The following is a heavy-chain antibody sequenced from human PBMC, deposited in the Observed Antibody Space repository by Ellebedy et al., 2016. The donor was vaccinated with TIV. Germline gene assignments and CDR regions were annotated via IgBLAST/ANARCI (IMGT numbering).Heavy chain of an antibody. CDR2: KRFDGRSE. V-gene: IGHV3-30*02. Sequence: PGGSLRLSCVASGFSFTNYGMHWVRQAPGKGLEWVAFKRFDGRSEYNGDPVKGRFFISRDVSKNTLFLQMSRLGAEDTAVYYCTRETNPSPGAVAGTGFDCWGQGTLVIVSS. CDR1: GFSFTNYG. CDR3: TRETNPSPGAVAGTGFDC. D-gene: IGHD6-19*01. J-gene: IGHJ4*02.